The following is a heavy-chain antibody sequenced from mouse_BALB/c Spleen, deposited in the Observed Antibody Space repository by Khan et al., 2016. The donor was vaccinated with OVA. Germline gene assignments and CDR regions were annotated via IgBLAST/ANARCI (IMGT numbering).Heavy chain of an antibody. J-gene: IGHJ3*01. V-gene: IGHV1S135*01. Sequence: LVESGPELMKPGDSVKISCKASGYSFTSYYIHWVMQSHGKSLEWIGYIDPFSGGTTYNQKLKGKATLTVDNSSSTAYIHLSNLTSEDSAVYYCTRHGYVAWFTYWGQGTLVTVSA. D-gene: IGHD2-2*01. CDR3: TRHGYVAWFTY. CDR1: GYSFTSYY. CDR2: IDPFSGGT.